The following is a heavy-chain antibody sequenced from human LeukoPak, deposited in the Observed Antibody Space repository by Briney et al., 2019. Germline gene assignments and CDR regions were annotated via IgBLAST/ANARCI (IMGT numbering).Heavy chain of an antibody. J-gene: IGHJ4*02. Sequence: GVSLRLSRAASGFTFSSYAMSWVRQAPGKGLEWVSAISGSGGSSYYADSVKGRFTISRDNSKNTLYLQMNSLRAEDTAVYYCAKGSSDTIVVVPAAIVFDYWGQGALVTVSS. CDR1: GFTFSSYA. CDR2: ISGSGGSS. D-gene: IGHD2-2*01. CDR3: AKGSSDTIVVVPAAIVFDY. V-gene: IGHV3-23*01.